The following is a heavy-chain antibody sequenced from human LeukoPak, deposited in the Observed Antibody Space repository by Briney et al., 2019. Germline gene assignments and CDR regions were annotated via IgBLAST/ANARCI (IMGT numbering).Heavy chain of an antibody. D-gene: IGHD1-1*01. CDR3: ARLKHWNGRFDP. V-gene: IGHV1-2*02. J-gene: IGHJ5*02. CDR2: INPNSGGT. CDR1: GYTFTGYY. Sequence: ASVKVSCKASGYTFTGYYMHWVRQAPGQGLEWMGWINPNSGGTNYAQKFRGRVTMTRDTSISTAYMELSRLRSDDTAVYYCARLKHWNGRFDPWGQGTLVTVSS.